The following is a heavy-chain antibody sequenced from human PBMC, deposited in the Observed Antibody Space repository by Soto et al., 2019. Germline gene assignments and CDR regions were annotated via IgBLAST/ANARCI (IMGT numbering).Heavy chain of an antibody. J-gene: IGHJ6*02. CDR2: INQSERT. D-gene: IGHD6-6*01. V-gene: IGHV4-34*01. CDR1: GGCFSGYY. CDR3: ARGHIAAPNYYYYGMDV. Sequence: PSETLSLTCAVYGGCFSGYYWSWIRQPPGKGLEWNGEINQSERTNYNPSLKSRVTISVDTSKNHFSLKLSSVTAADTAVYYCARGHIAAPNYYYYGMDVWGQGTTVTVSS.